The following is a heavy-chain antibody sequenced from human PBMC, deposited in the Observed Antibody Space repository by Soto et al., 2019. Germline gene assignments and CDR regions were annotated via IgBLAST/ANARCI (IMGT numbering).Heavy chain of an antibody. CDR2: IIPIFGTA. CDR3: EAGIWVGEEWNYDYGMDF. J-gene: IGHJ6*02. D-gene: IGHD3-10*01. CDR1: GGTFSSYA. V-gene: IGHV1-69*01. Sequence: QVQLVQSGAEVKKPGSSVKVSCKASGGTFSSYAISWVRQAPGQGLEWMGGIIPIFGTANYAQKFQGRVTITGAESTSTAYRERSSLRSEDTAVYYGEAGIWVGEEWNYDYGMDFWGQGTTVTVSS.